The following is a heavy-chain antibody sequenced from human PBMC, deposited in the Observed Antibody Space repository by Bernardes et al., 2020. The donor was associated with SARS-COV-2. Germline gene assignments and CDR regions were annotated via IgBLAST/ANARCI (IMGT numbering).Heavy chain of an antibody. V-gene: IGHV1-18*01. Sequence: ASLKVSCKASGYTFTSYGISWVRQAPGQGLEWMGWISAYNGNTNYAQKLQGRVTMTTDTSTSTAYMELRSLRSDDTAVYYCARDRRIVGAADAFDIWGQGKMVTVSS. CDR2: ISAYNGNT. D-gene: IGHD1-26*01. CDR3: ARDRRIVGAADAFDI. CDR1: GYTFTSYG. J-gene: IGHJ3*02.